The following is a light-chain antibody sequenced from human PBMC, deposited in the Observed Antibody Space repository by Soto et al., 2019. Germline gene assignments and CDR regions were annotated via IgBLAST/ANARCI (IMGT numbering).Light chain of an antibody. CDR3: QQANSFPIT. CDR2: GAS. J-gene: IGKJ5*01. Sequence: DIVLTQLPGTLSLSPGGRATLSCRASQSVGSSLAWYQQKPGQAPRLVMYGASSKATGIPDRFSGSESGTDFTLTISSLQPEDCAIYFCQQANSFPITFGQGTRLEIK. CDR1: QSVGSS. V-gene: IGKV3-20*01.